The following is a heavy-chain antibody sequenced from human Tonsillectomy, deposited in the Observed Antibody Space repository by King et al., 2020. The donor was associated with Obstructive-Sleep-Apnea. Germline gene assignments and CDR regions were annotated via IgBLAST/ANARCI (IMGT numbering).Heavy chain of an antibody. J-gene: IGHJ4*02. CDR2: IYYSGST. V-gene: IGHV4-30-4*01. Sequence: VQLQESGPGLVKPSQTLSLTCTVSGGSISSGDYYWSWIRQPPGKGLEWIGYIYYSGSTYYNPSLKIRVTISVDTSKNQFSLKLSSVTAADTAVYYCARVGSPMVRGVIVGLDYWGQGTLVTVSS. D-gene: IGHD3-10*01. CDR1: GGSISSGDYY. CDR3: ARVGSPMVRGVIVGLDY.